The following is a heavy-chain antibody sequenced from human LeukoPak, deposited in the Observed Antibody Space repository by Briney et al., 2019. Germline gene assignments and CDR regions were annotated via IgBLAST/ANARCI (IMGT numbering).Heavy chain of an antibody. CDR1: GGSISCYY. V-gene: IGHV4-59*01. Sequence: SETLSLTCTVSGGSISCYYWSWIRQPPGKGLEWIGYIYYSGSTNYNPSLKSRVTISVDTSKNQFSLKLSSVTAADTAVYYCASLRAPYGMDVWGQGTTVTVSS. CDR3: ASLRAPYGMDV. J-gene: IGHJ6*02. CDR2: IYYSGST.